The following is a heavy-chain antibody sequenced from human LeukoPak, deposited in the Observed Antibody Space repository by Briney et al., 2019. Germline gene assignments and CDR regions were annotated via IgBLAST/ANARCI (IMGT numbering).Heavy chain of an antibody. D-gene: IGHD3-10*01. Sequence: PGGSLRLSCAASGFTFSSYEMNWVRQAPGKGLEWVSYISSSGSTIYYADSVKGRFTISRDNAKNSLYLQMNSLRAEDTAVYYCARESYGSGSYQYNWFDPWGQGTLVTVSS. CDR1: GFTFSSYE. V-gene: IGHV3-48*03. J-gene: IGHJ5*02. CDR3: ARESYGSGSYQYNWFDP. CDR2: ISSSGSTI.